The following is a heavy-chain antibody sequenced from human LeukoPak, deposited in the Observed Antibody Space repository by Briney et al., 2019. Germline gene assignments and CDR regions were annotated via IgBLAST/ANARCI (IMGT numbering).Heavy chain of an antibody. Sequence: SQTLSLTCGISGDSVSSKSAAWHWIRQSPSRGLEWLGRTYYRSKWYNDYAVSVKSRLTINPDTSKNQFSLQLNSVTPEDTAVYYCARGVGATTDYYYGLDVWGQGTTVTVSS. J-gene: IGHJ6*02. D-gene: IGHD1-26*01. CDR3: ARGVGATTDYYYGLDV. CDR2: TYYRSKWYN. CDR1: GDSVSSKSAA. V-gene: IGHV6-1*01.